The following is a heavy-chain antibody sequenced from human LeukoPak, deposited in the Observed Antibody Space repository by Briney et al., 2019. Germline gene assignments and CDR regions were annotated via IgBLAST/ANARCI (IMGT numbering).Heavy chain of an antibody. CDR3: ARGYYDILTGYPHFDY. D-gene: IGHD3-9*01. Sequence: GGSLRLSCAASGFTFSSYDMHWVRQATGKGLEWVSAIGTAGDTYYSGSVKGRFTISRENAKNSLYLQMNSLRAGDTAVYYCARGYYDILTGYPHFDYWGQGTLVTVSS. V-gene: IGHV3-13*04. J-gene: IGHJ4*02. CDR2: IGTAGDT. CDR1: GFTFSSYD.